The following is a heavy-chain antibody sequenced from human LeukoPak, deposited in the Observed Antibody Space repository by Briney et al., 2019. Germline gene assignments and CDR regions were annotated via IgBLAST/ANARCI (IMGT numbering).Heavy chain of an antibody. V-gene: IGHV1-69*13. CDR3: ARARGTVTHFDY. D-gene: IGHD4-17*01. J-gene: IGHJ4*02. CDR1: GGTFSSYA. CDR2: IIPIFGTA. Sequence: SVKVSCKASGGTFSSYAISWVRQAPGQGLEWMGGIIPIFGTANYAQKFQGRVTITADESTSTAYMEPSSLRSEDTAVYYCARARGTVTHFDYWGQGTLVTVSS.